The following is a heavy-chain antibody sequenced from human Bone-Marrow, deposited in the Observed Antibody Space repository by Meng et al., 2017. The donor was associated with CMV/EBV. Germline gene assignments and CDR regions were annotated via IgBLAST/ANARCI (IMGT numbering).Heavy chain of an antibody. V-gene: IGHV1-18*01. D-gene: IGHD6-13*01. CDR3: ARLWSSSSWYAPYYDYYGMDV. CDR2: ISAYNGNT. CDR1: GYTFTSYG. J-gene: IGHJ6*02. Sequence: ASVKVSCKASGYTFTSYGISWVRQAPGQGLEWMGWISAYNGNTNYAQKLQGRVTMTTDTSTSTAYMELRSLRSDDTAVYYCARLWSSSSWYAPYYDYYGMDVWGQGTTVTVSS.